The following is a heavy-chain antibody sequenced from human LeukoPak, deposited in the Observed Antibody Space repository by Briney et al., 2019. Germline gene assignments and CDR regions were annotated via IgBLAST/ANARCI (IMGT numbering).Heavy chain of an antibody. CDR1: GFTVSSYY. CDR2: IYSGGST. D-gene: IGHD3-3*01. CDR3: ARGFWSGYYYNWFDP. Sequence: GGSLRLSCAASGFTVSSYYMSWVRQAPGKGLEWVSVIYSGGSTSYADSVKGRFTISRDNSKNTLYLQMNSLRGGDTAVYYCARGFWSGYYYNWFDPWGQGTLVTVSS. V-gene: IGHV3-66*02. J-gene: IGHJ5*02.